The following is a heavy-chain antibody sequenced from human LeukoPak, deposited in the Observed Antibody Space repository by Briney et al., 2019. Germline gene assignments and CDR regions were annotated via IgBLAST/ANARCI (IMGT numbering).Heavy chain of an antibody. CDR3: ARETHEYSSSYTDYSDY. CDR1: GGSISSGDYY. V-gene: IGHV4-30-4*08. D-gene: IGHD6-6*01. Sequence: SQTLSLTCTVSGGSISSGDYYWSWIRKPPGKGLEWIGYIYYSGSTYYNPSHKSRVTISVDTSKNQFSLKLSSVTAADTAVYYCARETHEYSSSYTDYSDYWGQGTLVTVSS. J-gene: IGHJ4*02. CDR2: IYYSGST.